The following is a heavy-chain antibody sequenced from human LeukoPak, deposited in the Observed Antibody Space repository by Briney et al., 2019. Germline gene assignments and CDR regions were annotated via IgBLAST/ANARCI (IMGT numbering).Heavy chain of an antibody. D-gene: IGHD3-22*01. CDR3: ARVAGGSLLHSHAFDI. V-gene: IGHV3-48*03. J-gene: IGHJ3*02. Sequence: GGSLRLSCAASGFTFSSYEMNWVRQAPGKGLEWVSYISSSGSTIYYADSVKGRFTISRDNAKNTLYLQMNSLRAEDTAVYYCARVAGGSLLHSHAFDIWGQGTTVTVSS. CDR1: GFTFSSYE. CDR2: ISSSGSTI.